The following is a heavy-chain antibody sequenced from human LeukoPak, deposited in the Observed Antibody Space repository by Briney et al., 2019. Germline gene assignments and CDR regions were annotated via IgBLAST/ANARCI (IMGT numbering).Heavy chain of an antibody. CDR1: GFTFDDYG. CDR2: INWNGGST. CDR3: ASNRYSSGWYYFDY. Sequence: GGSLRLSCAASGFTFDDYGMSWVRQAPGKGLEWVSGINWNGGSTGYADSVKGRFTISRDNAKNSLYLQMNSLRAEDTAVYYCASNRYSSGWYYFDYWGQGTLVTVSS. V-gene: IGHV3-20*04. J-gene: IGHJ4*02. D-gene: IGHD6-19*01.